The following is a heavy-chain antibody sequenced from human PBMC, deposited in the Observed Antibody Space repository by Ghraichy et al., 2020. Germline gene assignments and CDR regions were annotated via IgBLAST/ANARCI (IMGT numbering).Heavy chain of an antibody. CDR1: GFTFSRYG. CDR2: LSYDGNSK. Sequence: GGSLRLSCAASGFTFSRYGMHWVRQAPGKGLEWVAVLSYDGNSKYSPDYRFTISRDNSKNTLYLQMNSLRAEDTAVYYCAKERDTSGYYSFRGDYYGMDVWGQGTTVAVSS. D-gene: IGHD3-22*01. CDR3: AKERDTSGYYSFRGDYYGMDV. V-gene: IGHV3-30*18. J-gene: IGHJ6*02.